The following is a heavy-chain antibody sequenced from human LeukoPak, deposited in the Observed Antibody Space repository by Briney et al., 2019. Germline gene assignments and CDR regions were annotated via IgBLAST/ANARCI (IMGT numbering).Heavy chain of an antibody. CDR2: IKEDGSQI. J-gene: IGHJ4*02. V-gene: IGHV3-7*01. CDR3: AKHKIAWRTFDC. CDR1: GFTFRDYW. Sequence: PGGSLRLSCVASGFTFRDYWMTWVRQAPGKGLEWVANIKEDGSQINHVDSVKGRFTISRDNAKNSLYLQMNSLRVEDTVVYYCAKHKIAWRTFDCWGQGTLVTVSS. D-gene: IGHD1/OR15-1a*01.